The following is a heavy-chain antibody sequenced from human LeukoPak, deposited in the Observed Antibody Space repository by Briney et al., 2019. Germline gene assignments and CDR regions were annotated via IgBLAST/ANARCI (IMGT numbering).Heavy chain of an antibody. D-gene: IGHD5-18*01. V-gene: IGHV3-23*01. J-gene: IGHJ3*02. Sequence: GGSLRLSCAASGFTFSSYAMSWVRQAPGKGLEWVSAISGSGGSTYYADSVKGRFTISRDNSKNTLYLQMNSLRAEDTAVYYCAKDDRDSYGYKCAFDIWGQGTMVTVSS. CDR1: GFTFSSYA. CDR3: AKDDRDSYGYKCAFDI. CDR2: ISGSGGST.